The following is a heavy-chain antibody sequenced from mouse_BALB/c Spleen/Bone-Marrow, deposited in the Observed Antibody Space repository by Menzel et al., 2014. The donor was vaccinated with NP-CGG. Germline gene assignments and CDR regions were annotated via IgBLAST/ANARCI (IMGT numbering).Heavy chain of an antibody. CDR1: GYIFTCYW. CDR2: IYPDSGST. D-gene: IGHD5-1*01. CDR3: TRVNEYGRAWFAY. V-gene: IGHV1S22*01. Sequence: LKESGSELVRPGASVKLSCKASGYIFTCYWMHWMKQRPGQGLEWIGNIYPDSGSTNYAEKFKNKATLTVDTSSSTAYMQLSSLTSEDSAVYYCTRVNEYGRAWFAYWGQGTLVTVSA. J-gene: IGHJ3*01.